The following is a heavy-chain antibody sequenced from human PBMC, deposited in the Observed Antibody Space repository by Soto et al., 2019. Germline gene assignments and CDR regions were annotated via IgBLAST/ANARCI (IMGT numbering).Heavy chain of an antibody. D-gene: IGHD3-9*01. J-gene: IGHJ3*02. CDR3: AGTTYYDILTGYHGGAFDI. V-gene: IGHV4-31*03. CDR1: GGSISSGGYY. Sequence: QVQLQESGPGLVKPSQTLSLTCTVSGGSISSGGYYWSWIHQHPGKGLEWIGYIYYSGSTYYNPSLKSRVTISVDTSKNQFSLKLSSVTAADTAVYYCAGTTYYDILTGYHGGAFDIWGQGTMVTVSS. CDR2: IYYSGST.